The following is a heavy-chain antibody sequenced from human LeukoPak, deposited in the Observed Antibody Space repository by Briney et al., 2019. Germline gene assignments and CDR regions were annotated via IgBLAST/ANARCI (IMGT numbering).Heavy chain of an antibody. CDR1: GYTFTSYD. D-gene: IGHD2-15*01. CDR3: ARARSYRYCSGGSCYSKYNWFDP. J-gene: IGHJ5*02. V-gene: IGHV1-8*01. CDR2: MNPNSGNT. Sequence: ASVKVSCKASGYTFTSYDINWVRQATGQGLEWMGWMNPNSGNTGYAQKFQGRVTMTGNTSISTAYMELSSLRSEDTAVYYCARARSYRYCSGGSCYSKYNWFDPWGQGTLVTVSS.